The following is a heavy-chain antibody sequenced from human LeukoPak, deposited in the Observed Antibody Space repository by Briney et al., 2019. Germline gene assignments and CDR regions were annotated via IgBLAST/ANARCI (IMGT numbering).Heavy chain of an antibody. Sequence: GGSLRLSCADSGFTFSSYSMNWVRQAPGKGLEWVSYISSSSNTIYYADSVKGRFTISRDNAKNSLYLQMNSLRAEDTAVYYCAREGAYYMGVWGKGTTVTVSS. CDR1: GFTFSSYS. D-gene: IGHD4/OR15-4a*01. V-gene: IGHV3-48*01. CDR2: ISSSSNTI. CDR3: AREGAYYMGV. J-gene: IGHJ6*03.